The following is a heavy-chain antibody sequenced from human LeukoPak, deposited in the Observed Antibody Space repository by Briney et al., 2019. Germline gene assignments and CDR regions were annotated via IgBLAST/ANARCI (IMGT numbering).Heavy chain of an antibody. V-gene: IGHV3-15*01. Sequence: GGSLRLSCAASGFTFSNAWMSWVRQAPGKGLEWVGRIKSKTDGGTTDYAAPVKGRFTNSRDDSKNTLYLQMNSLKTEDTAVYYCTTYYYGSGVFESVLDYWGQGTLVTVSS. J-gene: IGHJ4*02. D-gene: IGHD3-10*01. CDR2: IKSKTDGGTT. CDR1: GFTFSNAW. CDR3: TTYYYGSGVFESVLDY.